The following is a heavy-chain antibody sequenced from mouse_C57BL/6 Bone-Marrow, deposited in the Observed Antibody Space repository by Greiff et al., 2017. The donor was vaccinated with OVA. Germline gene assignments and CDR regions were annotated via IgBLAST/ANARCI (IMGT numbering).Heavy chain of an antibody. CDR2: IYPGNSDT. V-gene: IGHV1-5*01. CDR3: TRWRYDYDGDYFDY. CDR1: GYTFTSYW. Sequence: VQLQQSGTVLARPGASVKMSCKTSGYTFTSYWMHWVKQRPGQGLEWIGAIYPGNSDTSYNQKFKGKAKLTAVTSASTAYLELSSLTNEDSAVYYCTRWRYDYDGDYFDYWGQGTTLTVSS. J-gene: IGHJ2*01. D-gene: IGHD2-4*01.